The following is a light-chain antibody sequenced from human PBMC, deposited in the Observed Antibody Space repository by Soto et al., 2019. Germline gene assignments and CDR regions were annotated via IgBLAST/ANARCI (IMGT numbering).Light chain of an antibody. CDR3: AAWDDSLNAYV. CDR1: SSNIGSNT. V-gene: IGLV1-44*01. J-gene: IGLJ1*01. Sequence: QLVLTQPPSASGTPGQRVTISCSGSSSNIGSNTVNWYQQLPGTAPRLLIYSHNKRPSGVPDRFSASKSGTSASLAISGLQSEDEADYYCAAWDDSLNAYVFGTGTKLTVL. CDR2: SHN.